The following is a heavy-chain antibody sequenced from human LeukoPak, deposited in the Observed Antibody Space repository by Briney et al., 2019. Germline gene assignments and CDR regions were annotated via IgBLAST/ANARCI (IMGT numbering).Heavy chain of an antibody. CDR2: ISSSSSYI. V-gene: IGHV3-21*01. D-gene: IGHD6-6*01. Sequence: GGSLRLSCAASGFTFSSYSMNWVRQAPGKGLEWVSSISSSSSYIYYADSVKGRFTISRDNAKNSLCLQMNSLRAEDTAVYYCARDPPYSGSHASATYIDYWGQGTLVTVSS. J-gene: IGHJ4*02. CDR1: GFTFSSYS. CDR3: ARDPPYSGSHASATYIDY.